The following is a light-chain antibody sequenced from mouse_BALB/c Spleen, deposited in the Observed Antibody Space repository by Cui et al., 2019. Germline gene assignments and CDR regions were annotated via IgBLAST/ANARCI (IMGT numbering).Light chain of an antibody. Sequence: IQLTQSPPSLPASVVETVTITCRASENIHNYLAWYQQKQGKSPQLLVYNAKTLADGVPSRFSGSGSGTQYSLKINSLQPEDFGSYYCQHFWSTPFTFGSGTKLEIK. CDR2: NAK. V-gene: IGKV12-41*01. J-gene: IGKJ4*01. CDR1: ENIHNY. CDR3: QHFWSTPFT.